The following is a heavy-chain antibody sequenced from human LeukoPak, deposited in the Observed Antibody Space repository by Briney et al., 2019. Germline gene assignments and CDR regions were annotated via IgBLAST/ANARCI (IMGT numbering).Heavy chain of an antibody. J-gene: IGHJ3*02. D-gene: IGHD2-2*01. CDR1: GYSFTSYW. Sequence: GESLKISCKGSGYSFTSYWIGWVRQMPEKGLEWMGIIYPGDSDTRYSPSFQGQVTMAADKSISTAYPQWSSLKASDTAMYYCARGRSSEAFDIWGQGTMVTVSS. V-gene: IGHV5-51*01. CDR2: IYPGDSDT. CDR3: ARGRSSEAFDI.